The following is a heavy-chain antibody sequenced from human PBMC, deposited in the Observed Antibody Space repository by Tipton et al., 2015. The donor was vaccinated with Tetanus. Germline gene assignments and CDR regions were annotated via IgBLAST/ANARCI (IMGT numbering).Heavy chain of an antibody. Sequence: TLSLTCAVSGTTFSAYYWSWIRQPPGKGLEWIGEINHSGSTTYNPSLKSRVTISVDRSKNQFSLEMTSVIAADAAVYYCGRGLGGVSPHYRSTWRYYFDFWGQGALVTVSS. CDR1: GTTFSAYY. CDR3: GRGLGGVSPHYRSTWRYYFDF. V-gene: IGHV4-34*01. J-gene: IGHJ4*02. CDR2: INHSGST. D-gene: IGHD2-2*01.